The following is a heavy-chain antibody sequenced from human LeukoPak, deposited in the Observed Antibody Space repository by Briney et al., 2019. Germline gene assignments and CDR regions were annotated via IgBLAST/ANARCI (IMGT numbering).Heavy chain of an antibody. CDR1: GFTFSSYG. CDR2: ISYDGSNK. V-gene: IGHV3-30*18. D-gene: IGHD3-3*01. J-gene: IGHJ3*02. Sequence: PGRSLRLSCAASGFTFSSYGMHWVRQAPGKGLEWVAVISYDGSNKYYADSVKGRFTISRDNSKNTLYLQMNSLRAEDTAVYYCAKDPRGHVLRFLEWLLHDAFDIWGQGTMVTVSS. CDR3: AKDPRGHVLRFLEWLLHDAFDI.